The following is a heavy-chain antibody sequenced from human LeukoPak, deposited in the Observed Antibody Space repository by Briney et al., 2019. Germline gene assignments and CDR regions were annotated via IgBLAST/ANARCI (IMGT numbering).Heavy chain of an antibody. J-gene: IGHJ4*02. D-gene: IGHD5-18*01. V-gene: IGHV3-7*03. CDR3: ARDHNYGSDY. Sequence: GGSLRLSCAASGFTFSSYWMSWARQAPGKGLEWVANIKEDGSEKYYVDPVKGRFTISRDSAKNSLYLQMDSLRVEDTAVYYCARDHNYGSDYWGQGTLVTVSS. CDR2: IKEDGSEK. CDR1: GFTFSSYW.